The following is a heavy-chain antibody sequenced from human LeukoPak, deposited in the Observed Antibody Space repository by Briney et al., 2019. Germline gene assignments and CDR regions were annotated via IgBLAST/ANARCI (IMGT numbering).Heavy chain of an antibody. CDR2: ISSSGSTI. J-gene: IGHJ4*02. CDR1: RFTFSSYS. Sequence: SGGSLRLSCAASRFTFSSYSMNWVRQAPGKGLEWISYISSSGSTINYADSVKGRFTISRDSAKNSLYLQMNSLRDEDTAVYYCARDRDSGDYTAAPGDYWGQGTLVTVSS. D-gene: IGHD4-17*01. CDR3: ARDRDSGDYTAAPGDY. V-gene: IGHV3-48*02.